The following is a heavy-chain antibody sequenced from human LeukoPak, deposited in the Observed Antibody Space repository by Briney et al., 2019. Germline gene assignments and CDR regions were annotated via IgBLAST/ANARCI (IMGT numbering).Heavy chain of an antibody. CDR2: LPPDELGI. J-gene: IGHJ4*02. V-gene: IGHV3-74*01. CDR1: GFTFTNYW. D-gene: IGHD6-6*01. Sequence: GGSLRLSCAASGFTFTNYWMHWVRQAPGMGLVWVSRLPPDELGIIYADSVKGRFTVSRDNAKNTVYLQMNNLRVDDTAMYYCVGTIASRGSEYWGQGALVTVSS. CDR3: VGTIASRGSEY.